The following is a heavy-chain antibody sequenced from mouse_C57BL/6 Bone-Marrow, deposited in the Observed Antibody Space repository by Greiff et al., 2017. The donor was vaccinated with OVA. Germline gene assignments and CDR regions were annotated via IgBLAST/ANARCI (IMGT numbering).Heavy chain of an antibody. J-gene: IGHJ1*03. CDR2: IYPRSGNT. Sequence: QVQLQQSGAELARPGASVKLSCKASGYTFTSYGISWVKQRTGQGLEWIGEIYPRSGNTYYNEKFKGKATLTADKSSSTAYMELRSLTSEDSAVYFCARPGRDWYFDVWGTGTTVTVSA. V-gene: IGHV1-81*01. CDR1: GYTFTSYG. CDR3: ARPGRDWYFDV. D-gene: IGHD4-1*01.